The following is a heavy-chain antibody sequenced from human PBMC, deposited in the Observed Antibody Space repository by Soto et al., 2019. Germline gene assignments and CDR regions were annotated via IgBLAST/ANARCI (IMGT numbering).Heavy chain of an antibody. CDR3: ARGARFRPNGATLAASLYYYGMDV. CDR1: GGSFSGYY. D-gene: IGHD1-26*01. Sequence: SETLSLTCAVYGGSFSGYYWSWIRQPPGKGLEWIGEINHSGSTNYNPSLKSRVTISVDTSKNQFSLKLSSVTAADTAVYYCARGARFRPNGATLAASLYYYGMDVWGQGTTVTVSS. V-gene: IGHV4-34*01. J-gene: IGHJ6*02. CDR2: INHSGST.